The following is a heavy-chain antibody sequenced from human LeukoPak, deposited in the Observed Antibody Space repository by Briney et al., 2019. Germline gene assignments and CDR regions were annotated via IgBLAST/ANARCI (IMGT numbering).Heavy chain of an antibody. J-gene: IGHJ4*02. CDR1: GFTFSSYA. CDR3: VKVWFGEILLDY. V-gene: IGHV3-30*04. Sequence: PGGSLRLSCAASGFTFSSYAMHWVRQAPGKGLEWVAFISYDGRNQYYADSVKGRFTISRDNSKNTLYLQMNSLRGEDTALYYCVKVWFGEILLDYWGQGTLVTVSS. CDR2: ISYDGRNQ. D-gene: IGHD3-10*01.